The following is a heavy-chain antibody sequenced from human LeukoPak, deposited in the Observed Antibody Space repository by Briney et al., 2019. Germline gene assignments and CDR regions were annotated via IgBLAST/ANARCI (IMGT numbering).Heavy chain of an antibody. CDR1: GVTFSDYY. CDR2: ISSGDNTI. V-gene: IGHV3-11*04. Sequence: GGSLRLSCAASGVTFSDYYMSWIRQAPGKGLEWVSYISSGDNTIYYADSVKGRFTLSRDNAKNSLYLQMNSLRAEDTAVYYCARVMGNYATDYWGQGTLVTVCS. D-gene: IGHD1-7*01. J-gene: IGHJ4*02. CDR3: ARVMGNYATDY.